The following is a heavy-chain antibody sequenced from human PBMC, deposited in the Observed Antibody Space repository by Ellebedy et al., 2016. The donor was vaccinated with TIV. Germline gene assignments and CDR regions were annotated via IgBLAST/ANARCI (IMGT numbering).Heavy chain of an antibody. CDR1: AFTSSTYT. J-gene: IGHJ6*02. V-gene: IGHV3-21*01. CDR2: IRTSSTYI. D-gene: IGHD6-6*01. CDR3: ARLGFEYYGMDV. Sequence: PGGSLTLSCAASAFTSSTYTMIWVRHAPGQGLEWVSSIRTSSTYIYYADSVKGRFTVSRDNAKNSLYLQMNSLIAEDTAVYYCARLGFEYYGMDVWGQGTAVTVSS.